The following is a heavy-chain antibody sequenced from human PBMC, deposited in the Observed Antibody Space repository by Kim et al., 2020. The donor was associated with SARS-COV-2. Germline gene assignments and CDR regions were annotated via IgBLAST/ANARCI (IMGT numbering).Heavy chain of an antibody. D-gene: IGHD5-12*01. V-gene: IGHV4-61*02. Sequence: SETLSLTCTVSGGSISSGSYYWSWIRQPAGKGLEWIGRIYTSGSTNYNPSLKSRVTISVDTSKNQFSLKLSSVTAADTAVYYCARLRGYSGYDYYYYYGMDVWGQGTTVTVSS. J-gene: IGHJ6*02. CDR3: ARLRGYSGYDYYYYYGMDV. CDR2: IYTSGST. CDR1: GGSISSGSYY.